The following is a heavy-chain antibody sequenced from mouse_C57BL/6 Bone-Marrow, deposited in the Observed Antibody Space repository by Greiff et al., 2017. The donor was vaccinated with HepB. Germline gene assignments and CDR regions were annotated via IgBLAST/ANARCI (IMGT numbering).Heavy chain of an antibody. V-gene: IGHV5-12*01. Sequence: EVQGVESGGGLVQPGGSLKLSCAASGFTFSDYYMYWVRQTPEKRLEWVAYISNGGGSTYYPDTVKGRFTISRDNAKNTLYLQMRRLKSEDTAMYYCARRPFITTYYAMDYWGQGTSVTVSS. CDR2: ISNGGGST. CDR3: ARRPFITTYYAMDY. CDR1: GFTFSDYY. D-gene: IGHD1-1*01. J-gene: IGHJ4*01.